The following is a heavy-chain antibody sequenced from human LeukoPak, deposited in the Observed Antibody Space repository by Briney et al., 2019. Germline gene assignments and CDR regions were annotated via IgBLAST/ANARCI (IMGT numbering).Heavy chain of an antibody. D-gene: IGHD3-9*01. CDR1: GYTFTSYA. CDR3: ARDTAHYDILTGYPTSAYYYYGMDV. V-gene: IGHV1-3*01. Sequence: ASVKVSCKASGYTFTSYAMHWVRQAPGQRLEWMGWINAGNGNTNYAQKLQGRVTMTTDTSTSTAYMELRSLRSDDTAVYYCARDTAHYDILTGYPTSAYYYYGMDVWGQGTTVTVSS. CDR2: INAGNGNT. J-gene: IGHJ6*02.